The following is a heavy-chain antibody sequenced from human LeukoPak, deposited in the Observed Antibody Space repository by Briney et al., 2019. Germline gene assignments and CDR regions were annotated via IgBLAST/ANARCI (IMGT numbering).Heavy chain of an antibody. CDR2: IWYDGSNK. J-gene: IGHJ5*01. V-gene: IGHV3-33*01. CDR3: ARSGGEFYDSSGYAVIDS. D-gene: IGHD3-22*01. CDR1: GFTFSSYG. Sequence: GRSLRLSCAASGFTFSSYGMHWVRHAPGKGLEWVAVIWYDGSNKYYADSVKGRFTISRDNSKTTLYLQMNSLRVEDTALYYCARSGGEFYDSSGYAVIDSWGRGTLVTVSS.